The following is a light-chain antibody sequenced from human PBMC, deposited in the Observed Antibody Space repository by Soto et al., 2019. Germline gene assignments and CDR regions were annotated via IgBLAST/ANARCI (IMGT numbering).Light chain of an antibody. Sequence: EIVLTQSPATLSVSAGGTVTLSCRASQSIRTNVAWYQQIPGQAPRLLVYGASTRATGVPARFSGSGSGIEFYIHISSLQSEDSAFFFCHQYFNCPLPCTFGPGTQVQIK. V-gene: IGKV3-15*01. CDR2: GAS. J-gene: IGKJ4*01. CDR3: HQYFNCPLPCT. CDR1: QSIRTN.